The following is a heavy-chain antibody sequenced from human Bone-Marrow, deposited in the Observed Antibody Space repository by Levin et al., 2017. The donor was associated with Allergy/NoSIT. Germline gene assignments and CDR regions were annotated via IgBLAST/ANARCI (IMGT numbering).Heavy chain of an antibody. D-gene: IGHD1-26*01. CDR1: GYTFATYW. CDR3: ARQRRIAGAHDTFDI. V-gene: IGHV5-51*01. J-gene: IGHJ3*02. CDR2: IFPNDADT. Sequence: GESLKISCKGSGYTFATYWIGWVRQMPGKGLEWMGIIFPNDADTRYNPSFQGQVTISADKSINTAYLQWSSLKASDTAMYYCARQRRIAGAHDTFDIWGQGTMVTLSS.